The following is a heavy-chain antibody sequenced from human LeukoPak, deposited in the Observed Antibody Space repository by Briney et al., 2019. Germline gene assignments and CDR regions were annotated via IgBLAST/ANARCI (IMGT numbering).Heavy chain of an antibody. J-gene: IGHJ6*02. D-gene: IGHD1-1*01. CDR3: ATWAFYHNLDV. Sequence: GGSLRLSCAASGFNIGPYAMYWVRQGPGRGLEWVSVIKADGSGTFYSDSVTGRFTTSRDNSKNSLYLQMSSLTSVDTALYYCATWAFYHNLDVWGQGTTVAVSS. CDR2: IKADGSGT. CDR1: GFNIGPYA. V-gene: IGHV3-43*02.